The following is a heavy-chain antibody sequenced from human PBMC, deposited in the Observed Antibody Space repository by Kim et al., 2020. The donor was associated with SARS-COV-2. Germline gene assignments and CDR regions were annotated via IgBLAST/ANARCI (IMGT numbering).Heavy chain of an antibody. D-gene: IGHD2-8*01. CDR3: ARVYCTNGVCYPGDGPDY. Sequence: GGSLRLSCAASGFTFSDYYMSWIRQAPGKGLEWVSYISSSGVNTNYADSVKGRFTISRDNAKNSLYLQMNSLRAEDTAVYYCARVYCTNGVCYPGDGPDYWGQGTLVTVSS. CDR1: GFTFSDYY. CDR2: ISSSGVNT. J-gene: IGHJ4*02. V-gene: IGHV3-11*06.